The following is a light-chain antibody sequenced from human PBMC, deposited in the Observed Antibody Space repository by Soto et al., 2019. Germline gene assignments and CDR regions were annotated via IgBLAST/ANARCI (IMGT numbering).Light chain of an antibody. CDR3: QQYNNWPLT. V-gene: IGKV3-15*01. Sequence: EMVMTQSPATLSVSPGESATLSCTASQSVSSNLAWYQQKPGQPPRLLIYGASTRATGMPARFSGSGSGTEFTLTISSLQAEDFAVYYCQQYNNWPLTFGGGTKVDIK. J-gene: IGKJ4*01. CDR1: QSVSSN. CDR2: GAS.